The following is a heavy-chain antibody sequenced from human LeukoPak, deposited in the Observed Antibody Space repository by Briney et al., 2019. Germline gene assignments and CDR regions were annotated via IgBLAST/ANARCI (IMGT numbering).Heavy chain of an antibody. CDR3: ARVSYYYGSGSPYNWFDP. Sequence: SETLSLTCTVSGGSISSYYWSWIRQPPGKGLEWIGYIYYSGSTNYNPSLKSRVTISVDTSKNQFSLKLSSVTAADTAVYYCARVSYYYGSGSPYNWFDPWGQGTLVTVSS. CDR2: IYYSGST. J-gene: IGHJ5*02. V-gene: IGHV4-59*01. D-gene: IGHD3-10*01. CDR1: GGSISSYY.